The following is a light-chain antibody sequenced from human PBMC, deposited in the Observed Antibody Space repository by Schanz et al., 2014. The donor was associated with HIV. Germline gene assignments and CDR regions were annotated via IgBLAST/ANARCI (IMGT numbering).Light chain of an antibody. CDR1: NNDIGSYTY. V-gene: IGLV2-14*03. J-gene: IGLJ1*01. CDR2: GVF. Sequence: QSALTQPASVSGSPGQSITVSCTGTNNDIGSYTYVAWYQQHPGKAPKVVVYGVFDRPSGVSNRFSGSKSGNTASLTISGLQAEDEADYYCCSYSRSGTPHYVFGTGTKLTVL. CDR3: CSYSRSGTPHYV.